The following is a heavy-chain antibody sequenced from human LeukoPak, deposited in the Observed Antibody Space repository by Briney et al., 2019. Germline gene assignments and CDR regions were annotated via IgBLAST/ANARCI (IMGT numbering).Heavy chain of an antibody. CDR2: IYYSGST. Sequence: SETLSLTCTVSGGSISSYYWSWIRQPPGKGLEWIGYIYYSGSTNYNPSLKSRVTISVDTSKNQFSLKLSSVTAADTAVYYCARGGLYYDFWSGYHLYDAFDIWGQGTMVTVSS. V-gene: IGHV4-59*01. J-gene: IGHJ3*02. CDR3: ARGGLYYDFWSGYHLYDAFDI. D-gene: IGHD3-3*01. CDR1: GGSISSYY.